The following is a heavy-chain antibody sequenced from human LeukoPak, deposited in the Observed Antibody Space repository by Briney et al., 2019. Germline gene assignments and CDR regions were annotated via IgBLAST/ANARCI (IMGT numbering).Heavy chain of an antibody. D-gene: IGHD3-3*01. Sequence: GGSLRLSCAASGFTFSSYGMHWVRQAPGKGLEWVAVISYDGSNKYYADSVKGRFTISRDNSKDTLYLQMNSLRAEDTAVYYCARDNGLWEWLPFFDYWGQGTLVTVSS. CDR2: ISYDGSNK. J-gene: IGHJ4*02. V-gene: IGHV3-30*03. CDR3: ARDNGLWEWLPFFDY. CDR1: GFTFSSYG.